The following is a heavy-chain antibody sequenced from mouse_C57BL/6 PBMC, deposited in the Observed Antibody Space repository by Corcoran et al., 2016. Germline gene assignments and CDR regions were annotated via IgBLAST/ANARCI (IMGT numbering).Heavy chain of an antibody. Sequence: QNQLLQSGPGRKKHGETAKISSTAAEYTFKEYPMRWVKQAPAKGVKWMGLIYTDTGEPTYAEDFKGRFAFSLETSVSTAYLQINNLKNEDTATYLCVRVDWGQGTTLTVSP. V-gene: IGHV9-1*01. CDR3: VRVD. J-gene: IGHJ2*01. CDR2: IYTDTGEP. CDR1: EYTFKEYP.